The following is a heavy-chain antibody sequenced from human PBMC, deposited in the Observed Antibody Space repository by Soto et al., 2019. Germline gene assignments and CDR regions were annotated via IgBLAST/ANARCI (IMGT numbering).Heavy chain of an antibody. J-gene: IGHJ4*02. CDR1: GDSLSNNSAA. CDR2: TYYRSRWYN. Sequence: SQTLSLTCVISGDSLSNNSAAWNWIRQSPSRGLEWLGRTYYRSRWYNHYAESVESRITINPDTSKNQFSLHLKSVTPEDSAVYYCARDQGIVATIANWGQGTLVTVSS. D-gene: IGHD5-12*01. CDR3: ARDQGIVATIAN. V-gene: IGHV6-1*01.